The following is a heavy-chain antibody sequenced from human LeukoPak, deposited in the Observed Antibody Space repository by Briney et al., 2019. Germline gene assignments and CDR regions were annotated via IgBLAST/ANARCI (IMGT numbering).Heavy chain of an antibody. J-gene: IGHJ5*02. V-gene: IGHV1-2*02. CDR3: ALCSGDFNNWFDP. CDR1: GYTFNDHY. Sequence: ASVKVSCKASGYTFNDHYIHWVRQAPGQGLEYMGWIDPKNGATRYAQKFQGRATVTRDTSISTAYMELIILRSDDTAVYYCALCSGDFNNWFDPWGHGTRVTVSS. CDR2: IDPKNGAT. D-gene: IGHD2-21*02.